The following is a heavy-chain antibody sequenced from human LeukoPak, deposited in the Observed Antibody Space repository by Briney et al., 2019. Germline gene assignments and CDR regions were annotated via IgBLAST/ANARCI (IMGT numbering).Heavy chain of an antibody. CDR1: GFTFSSYW. CDR3: AKDAAGPEY. V-gene: IGHV3-74*01. CDR2: IKSDGSTT. J-gene: IGHJ4*02. D-gene: IGHD6-13*01. Sequence: PGGSLRLSCAASGFTFSSYWMHWVRQAPGKGLVWVSHIKSDGSTTRYADSVKGRFTISRDNSRNTLYLQMNSLRAEDTAVYYCAKDAAGPEYWGQGTLVTVSS.